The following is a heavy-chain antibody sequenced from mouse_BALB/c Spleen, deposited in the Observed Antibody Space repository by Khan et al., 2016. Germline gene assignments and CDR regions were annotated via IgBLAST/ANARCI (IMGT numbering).Heavy chain of an antibody. J-gene: IGHJ4*01. D-gene: IGHD2-13*01. CDR3: ARTDDYPYYAMDY. CDR1: EYTFTNYG. CDR2: INTNTGEP. Sequence: QIQLVQSGPELKKPGETVKISCKASEYTFTNYGMNWVKQAPGKGLKWMGWINTNTGEPTYAEEFKGRFAFSLDASASTAYLQINNLKNEDSATYFCARTDDYPYYAMDYWGQGTSVTVSA. V-gene: IGHV9-3*02.